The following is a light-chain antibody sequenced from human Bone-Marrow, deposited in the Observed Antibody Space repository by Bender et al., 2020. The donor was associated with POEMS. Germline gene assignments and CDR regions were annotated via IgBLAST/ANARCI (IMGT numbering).Light chain of an antibody. Sequence: QSALTQPASVSGSPGQSITLSCTGTRSDVGGYDLVSWYQQFPGKAPKLLIYEVTKRPSGISDRFSASKSGNTASLTISGLQTEDEADYFCSSYTSSNGQVVFGGGATLTVL. V-gene: IGLV2-14*02. CDR1: RSDVGGYDL. CDR2: EVT. CDR3: SSYTSSNGQVV. J-gene: IGLJ2*01.